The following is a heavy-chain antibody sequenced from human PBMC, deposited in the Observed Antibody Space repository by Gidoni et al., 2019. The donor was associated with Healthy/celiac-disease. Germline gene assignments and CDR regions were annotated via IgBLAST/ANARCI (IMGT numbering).Heavy chain of an antibody. CDR1: GFTFSSYA. J-gene: IGHJ4*02. CDR3: AIVAMVVS. V-gene: IGHV3-30*04. Sequence: QVQLVESGGGVVQPGRSLRPSCAASGFTFSSYAMHWVRQAPGKGLEWVAVISYDGSNKYYADSVKGRFTISRDNSKNTLYLQMNSLRAEDTAVYYCAIVAMVVSWGQGTLVTVSS. CDR2: ISYDGSNK. D-gene: IGHD5-18*01.